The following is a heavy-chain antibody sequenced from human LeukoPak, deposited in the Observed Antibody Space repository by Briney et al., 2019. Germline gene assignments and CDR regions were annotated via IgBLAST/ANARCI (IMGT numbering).Heavy chain of an antibody. Sequence: ASVKVSCKASGYTFTDFFIHWVRQAPGQGLEWMGWINTNTGNPTYAQGFTGRFVFSLDTSVSTAYLQISSLKAEDTAVYYCARRYDFWSGYHRPSNFDYWGQGTLVTVSS. V-gene: IGHV7-4-1*02. J-gene: IGHJ4*02. D-gene: IGHD3-3*01. CDR3: ARRYDFWSGYHRPSNFDY. CDR2: INTNTGNP. CDR1: GYTFTDFF.